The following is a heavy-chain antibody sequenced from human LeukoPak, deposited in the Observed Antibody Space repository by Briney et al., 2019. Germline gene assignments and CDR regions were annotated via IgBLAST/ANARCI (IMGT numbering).Heavy chain of an antibody. V-gene: IGHV4-39*01. CDR1: GGSISSSSYY. D-gene: IGHD2-2*01. J-gene: IGHJ4*02. CDR3: ASIKGQLPQYYFDY. CDR2: IYYSGST. Sequence: SETLSLTCTVSGGSISSSSYYWGWIRQPPGKGLEWIGSIYYSGSTYYNPSLKSRVSISVDTSKNQFSLKLPSVTAADTAVYYCASIKGQLPQYYFDYWGQGTLVTVSS.